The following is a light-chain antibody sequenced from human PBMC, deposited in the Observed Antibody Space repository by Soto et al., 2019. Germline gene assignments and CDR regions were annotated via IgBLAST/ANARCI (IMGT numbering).Light chain of an antibody. J-gene: IGKJ1*01. CDR1: QSVNRN. V-gene: IGKV3-15*01. CDR3: QQYNNWPPWT. CDR2: GAS. Sequence: EIVMTQSPATLSVSPGERATLSCRVSQSVNRNLAWYQQKPGQAPRLLIYGASTRATGIPARFSGSGSGTEFTLTISSLQSEDFAVYYCQQYNNWPPWTFGQGTKVDIK.